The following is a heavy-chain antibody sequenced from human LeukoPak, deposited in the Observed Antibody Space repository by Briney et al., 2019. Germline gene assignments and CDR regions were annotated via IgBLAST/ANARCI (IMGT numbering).Heavy chain of an antibody. J-gene: IGHJ3*02. D-gene: IGHD3-22*01. CDR3: ATMVITMIVPVHRSGAFDI. CDR1: GYTLTELS. V-gene: IGHV1-24*01. Sequence: ASVTVSCKVSGYTLTELSMHWVRQAPGKGLEWMGGFDPEDGEIIYAQKFQGRVTMTEDTSTDTAYMELSSLRSEDTAVYYCATMVITMIVPVHRSGAFDIWGQGTMVTVSS. CDR2: FDPEDGEI.